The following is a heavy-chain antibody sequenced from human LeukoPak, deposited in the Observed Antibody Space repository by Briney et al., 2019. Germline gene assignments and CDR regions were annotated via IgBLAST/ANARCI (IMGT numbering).Heavy chain of an antibody. V-gene: IGHV4-59*12. Sequence: NPSETLSLTCTVSGGSISSYYWSWIRQPPGKGLEWIGYIYYSGSTNYNPSLKSRVTISVDTSKNQFSLKLSSVTAADTAVYYCARGYCSSTSCYLDYWGQGTLVTVSS. J-gene: IGHJ4*02. CDR1: GGSISSYY. D-gene: IGHD2-2*01. CDR2: IYYSGST. CDR3: ARGYCSSTSCYLDY.